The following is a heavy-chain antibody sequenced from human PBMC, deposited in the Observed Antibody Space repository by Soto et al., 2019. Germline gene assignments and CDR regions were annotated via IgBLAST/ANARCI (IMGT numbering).Heavy chain of an antibody. D-gene: IGHD5-12*01. CDR3: ARVVATVAGPYGMDV. Sequence: QVQLVQSGAEVQKPGACVKVSCRASGYTFTSYVISWVRQAPAQGLEWMGWISAYNGNTNFAQKLQGRVTMTTATSTSTAYMDLRSLRSDDTAVDYCARVVATVAGPYGMDVLCHGTTVTDS. CDR2: ISAYNGNT. V-gene: IGHV1-18*01. CDR1: GYTFTSYV. J-gene: IGHJ6*02.